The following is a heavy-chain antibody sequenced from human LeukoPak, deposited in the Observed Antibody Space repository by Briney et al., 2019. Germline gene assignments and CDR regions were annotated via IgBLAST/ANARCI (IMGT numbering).Heavy chain of an antibody. CDR1: GFTFSSYG. CDR2: ISYDGTNK. CDR3: AKDHDSSGLDY. J-gene: IGHJ4*02. Sequence: GGSLRLSCAASGFTFSSYGMHWVRQAPGKGLEWVAFISYDGTNKYYADSVKGRFTISRDNSKNTLYLQMNSLRAEDTAVYYCAKDHDSSGLDYWGQGTLVTVSS. V-gene: IGHV3-30*18. D-gene: IGHD3-22*01.